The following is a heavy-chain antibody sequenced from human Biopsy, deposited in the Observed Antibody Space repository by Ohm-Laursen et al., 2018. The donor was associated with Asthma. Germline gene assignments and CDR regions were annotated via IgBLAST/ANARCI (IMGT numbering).Heavy chain of an antibody. D-gene: IGHD2-15*01. J-gene: IGHJ4*02. Sequence: SDTLSLTCTVSGVSISSYYWTWLRQPPGTGLEWIWNIHYSGSTYSNPSLKSRVTISVDTSKKQISLRLSSVTAADTAVYYCAGFCSGGNCHDHWGQGTLVTVSS. CDR3: AGFCSGGNCHDH. CDR1: GVSISSYY. CDR2: IHYSGST. V-gene: IGHV4-59*07.